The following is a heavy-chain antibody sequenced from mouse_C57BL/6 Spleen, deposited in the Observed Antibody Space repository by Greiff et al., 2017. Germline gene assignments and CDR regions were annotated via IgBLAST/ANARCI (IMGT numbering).Heavy chain of an antibody. CDR1: GFTFSSYT. V-gene: IGHV5-9*01. Sequence: EVKLMESGGGLVKPGGSLKLSCAASGFTFSSYTMSWVRQTPEKRLEWVATIRGGGGNTNYPDSVKGRFTIYRDNAKNTLYLQMSSLRSEDTALYYCARPLRQGYYYAMDYWGQGTSVTVSS. CDR2: IRGGGGNT. J-gene: IGHJ4*01. CDR3: ARPLRQGYYYAMDY. D-gene: IGHD2-4*01.